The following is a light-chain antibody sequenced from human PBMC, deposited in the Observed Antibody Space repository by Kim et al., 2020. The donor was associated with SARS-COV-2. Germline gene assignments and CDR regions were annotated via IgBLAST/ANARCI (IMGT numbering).Light chain of an antibody. CDR2: GNS. CDR3: HSYDSSLSGV. CDR1: RSNIGAGYD. J-gene: IGLJ3*02. Sequence: GQRVTISCTGSRSNIGAGYDVHWYQQLPGTAPKLLIYGNSNRPSGVPDRFSGSKSGTSASLAITGLQAEDEADYYCHSYDSSLSGVFGGGTQLTVL. V-gene: IGLV1-40*01.